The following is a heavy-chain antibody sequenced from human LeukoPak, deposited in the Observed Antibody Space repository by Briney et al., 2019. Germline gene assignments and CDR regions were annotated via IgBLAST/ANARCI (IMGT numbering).Heavy chain of an antibody. Sequence: ASVKVSCKASGYTFTSYGTSWVRQAPGQGLEWMGWISAYNGNTNYAQKLQGRVTMTIDTSTSTAYMDLRSLRSDDTAIYFCARSDLATITAGPFEYWGQGTLVAVSS. V-gene: IGHV1-18*01. J-gene: IGHJ4*02. CDR1: GYTFTSYG. D-gene: IGHD5-12*01. CDR2: ISAYNGNT. CDR3: ARSDLATITAGPFEY.